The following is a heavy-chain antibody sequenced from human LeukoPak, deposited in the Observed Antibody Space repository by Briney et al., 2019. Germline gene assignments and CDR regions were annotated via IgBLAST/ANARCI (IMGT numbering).Heavy chain of an antibody. CDR3: TRDRQGSGIYSTDY. Sequence: PGGSLRLSCAASGFTFSNFWMSWVRQVPGEGLERVANIKQDGSEIHYVDSVKGRFTISRDNAQNSLYLHMHSLRAEDTAVYYCTRDRQGSGIYSTDYWGRGTLVTVSS. V-gene: IGHV3-7*01. D-gene: IGHD3-10*01. CDR1: GFTFSNFW. CDR2: IKQDGSEI. J-gene: IGHJ4*02.